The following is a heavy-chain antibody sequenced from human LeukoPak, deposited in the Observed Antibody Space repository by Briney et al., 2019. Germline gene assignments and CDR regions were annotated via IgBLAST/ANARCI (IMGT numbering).Heavy chain of an antibody. D-gene: IGHD4-17*01. CDR1: GFTFSSYG. V-gene: IGHV3-30*18. CDR3: AKELNDYGDYAFDY. J-gene: IGHJ4*02. Sequence: GGSLRLSCAASGFTFSSYGMHWVRQAPGKGLEWVAVISYDGSNKYYADSVKGRFTISRDNSKNTLYLQMSSLRAEDTAVYYCAKELNDYGDYAFDYWGQGTLVTVSS. CDR2: ISYDGSNK.